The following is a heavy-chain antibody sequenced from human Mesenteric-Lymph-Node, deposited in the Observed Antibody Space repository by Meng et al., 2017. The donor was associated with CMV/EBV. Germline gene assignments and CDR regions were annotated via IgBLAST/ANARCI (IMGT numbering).Heavy chain of an antibody. Sequence: GESLKISCAASGFTFSSYDMHWVRQATGKGLEWVSAIGTAGDTYYPGSVKGRFTISRENAKNSLYLQMNSLRAGDTAVYYCARDGLAFGVVINCCGMDVWGQGTTVTVSS. CDR1: GFTFSSYD. V-gene: IGHV3-13*01. CDR3: ARDGLAFGVVINCCGMDV. J-gene: IGHJ6*02. D-gene: IGHD3-3*01. CDR2: IGTAGDT.